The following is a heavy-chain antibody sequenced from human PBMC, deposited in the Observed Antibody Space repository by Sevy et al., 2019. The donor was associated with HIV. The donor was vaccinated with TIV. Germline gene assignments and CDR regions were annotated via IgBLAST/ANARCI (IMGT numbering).Heavy chain of an antibody. J-gene: IGHJ3*02. D-gene: IGHD1-26*01. CDR3: ARGTRYSGSYYLGDDAFDI. CDR1: GFTFSRYD. Sequence: GGSLRLSCAASGFTFSRYDMHWVRQATGKGLEWVSSSGTAGDTYYAGSVKGRFTISRENAKKSLYLQMNSLRAADTAVYYCARGTRYSGSYYLGDDAFDIWGQGTMVTVSS. V-gene: IGHV3-13*01. CDR2: SGTAGDT.